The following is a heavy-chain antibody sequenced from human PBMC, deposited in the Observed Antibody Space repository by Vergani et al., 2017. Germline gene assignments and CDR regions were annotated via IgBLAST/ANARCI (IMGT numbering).Heavy chain of an antibody. CDR1: GYTLTVLS. V-gene: IGHV1-24*01. J-gene: IGHJ4*02. CDR2: FDPEDGET. CDR3: ATTQPAMAVAGTVDY. D-gene: IGHD6-19*01. Sequence: QVQLVPSGAEVKKPGASVKVSCKVSGYTLTVLSMHWVRQAPGKGLEWMGGFDPEDGETIYAQKFQGRVTMTEDTSTDTAYMELSRLRSEYTAVYYCATTQPAMAVAGTVDYWGQGTLVTVSS.